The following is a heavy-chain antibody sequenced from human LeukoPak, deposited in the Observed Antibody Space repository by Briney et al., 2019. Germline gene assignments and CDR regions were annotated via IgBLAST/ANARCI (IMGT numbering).Heavy chain of an antibody. CDR3: TVTTLG. Sequence: GGSLRLSCVASGFTFSDYGMQWVRQAPGKGLEWVAFIRYDGSNKYYADSVKGRFTISRDNSKNTLYLQMNSLKAEDTAVYYCTVTTLGWGQGTLVTVSS. V-gene: IGHV3-30*02. D-gene: IGHD4-17*01. J-gene: IGHJ4*02. CDR2: IRYDGSNK. CDR1: GFTFSDYG.